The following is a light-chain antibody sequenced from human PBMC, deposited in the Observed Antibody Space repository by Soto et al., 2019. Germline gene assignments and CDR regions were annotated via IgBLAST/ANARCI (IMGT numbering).Light chain of an antibody. Sequence: QSALTQPPSASGSPGQSVTISCTGTKSDIGVYDFVSWYQHHPGKAPRLIIYEVVQRPSGVPDRFSGSKSGNTASLTVSGLQAADEADYYCSSYASSTTHVVFGGGTKLTVL. CDR3: SSYASSTTHVV. CDR1: KSDIGVYDF. V-gene: IGLV2-8*01. CDR2: EVV. J-gene: IGLJ2*01.